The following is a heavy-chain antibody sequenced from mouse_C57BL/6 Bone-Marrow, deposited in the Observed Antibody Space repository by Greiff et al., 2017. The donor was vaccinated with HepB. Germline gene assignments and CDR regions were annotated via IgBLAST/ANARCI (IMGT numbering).Heavy chain of an antibody. D-gene: IGHD2-4*01. CDR3: ASIYYDYDGGYYYAMDY. J-gene: IGHJ4*01. V-gene: IGHV1-64*01. CDR2: IHPNSGST. Sequence: QVQLQQPGAELVKPGASVKLSCKASGYTFTSYWMHWVKQRPGQGLEWIGMIHPNSGSTNYNEKFKSKATLTVDKSSSTAYMQLSSLTSEDSAVYYCASIYYDYDGGYYYAMDYWGQGTSVTVSS. CDR1: GYTFTSYW.